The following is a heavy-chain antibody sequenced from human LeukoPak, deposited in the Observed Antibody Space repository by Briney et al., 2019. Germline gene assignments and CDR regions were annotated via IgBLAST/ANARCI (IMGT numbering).Heavy chain of an antibody. D-gene: IGHD5-12*01. CDR3: ARDKMRSGLRFFGY. J-gene: IGHJ4*02. CDR1: GGSINSYY. Sequence: PSETLSLTCTVSGGSINSYYWSWIRQPPGKGLEWIGSIYHSGSTYYNPSLKSRVTISVDTSKNQFSLKLSSVTAADTAVYYCARDKMRSGLRFFGYWGQGTLVTVSS. V-gene: IGHV4-38-2*02. CDR2: IYHSGST.